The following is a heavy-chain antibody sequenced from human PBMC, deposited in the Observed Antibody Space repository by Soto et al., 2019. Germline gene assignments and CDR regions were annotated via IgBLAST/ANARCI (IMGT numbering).Heavy chain of an antibody. Sequence: QVQLVQSGAEVKKPESSVKVSCRAPGGTFSTYAISWVRQAPGQGLEWMGGIIPMFGTANYAQRFQDRVTITADESTNTAYMELSSLRSEDTAVYLCPRGIQLWLRRINNGYSGWGQGTLVTVSS. CDR2: IIPMFGTA. CDR3: PRGIQLWLRRINNGYSG. J-gene: IGHJ4*02. D-gene: IGHD5-18*01. CDR1: GGTFSTYA. V-gene: IGHV1-69*12.